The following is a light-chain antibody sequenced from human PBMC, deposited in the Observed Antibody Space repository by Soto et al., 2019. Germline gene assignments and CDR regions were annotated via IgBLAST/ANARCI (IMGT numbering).Light chain of an antibody. CDR3: QQYGTSPPT. Sequence: EIVLTQSPDTLSLSPGESGTLSWGASQIVTSDSLAWYQQKAGQAPRLLIYGASNRATGIPDRFRGFGSGTDFSLTISRLETEDFAVYVCQQYGTSPPTFGQGTKVDIK. V-gene: IGKV3-20*01. CDR1: QIVTSDS. CDR2: GAS. J-gene: IGKJ1*01.